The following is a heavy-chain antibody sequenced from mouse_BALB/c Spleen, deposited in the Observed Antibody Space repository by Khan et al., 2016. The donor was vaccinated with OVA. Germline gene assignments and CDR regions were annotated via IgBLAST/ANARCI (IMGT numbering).Heavy chain of an antibody. CDR2: ISSSGST. CDR1: GYSITSDYA. V-gene: IGHV3-2*02. Sequence: VQLVESGPGLVKPSQSLSLTCTVTGYSITSDYAWNLIRQFPGNKLEWMGYISSSGSTNYNPALKSRIPITRDTSNNKFYLQLNTVTTEDTATXSCARDGSRYDYAMDYWGQGTSVTVSS. J-gene: IGHJ4*01. D-gene: IGHD2-3*01. CDR3: ARDGSRYDYAMDY.